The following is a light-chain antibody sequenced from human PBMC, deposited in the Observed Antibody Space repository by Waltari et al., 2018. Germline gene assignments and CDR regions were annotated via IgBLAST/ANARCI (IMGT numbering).Light chain of an antibody. V-gene: IGKV1-39*01. CDR2: AAS. Sequence: EIQMTQSPSFLSASVGDRVTITCRASQSISSSLNWYQQKPGKAPKLLIYAASSLQSGVPSRFSGSVSGTDFTLTISTLQPQAFATYYCQQSYSIPFTFSPGTKVDI. J-gene: IGKJ3*01. CDR1: QSISSS. CDR3: QQSYSIPFT.